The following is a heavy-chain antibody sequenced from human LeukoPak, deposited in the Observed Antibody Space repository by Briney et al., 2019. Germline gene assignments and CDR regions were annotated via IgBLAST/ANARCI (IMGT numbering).Heavy chain of an antibody. Sequence: SETLSLTCAVYGGSFSGYYWSWIRQPPGKGLEWIGEINHSGSTNYNPSLKSRVTISVDTSKNQFSLNLSSVTAADTAVYYCARAPTWYYDSTPGAFDIWGQGTMVTVSS. CDR3: ARAPTWYYDSTPGAFDI. CDR1: GGSFSGYY. CDR2: INHSGST. J-gene: IGHJ3*02. V-gene: IGHV4-34*01. D-gene: IGHD3-22*01.